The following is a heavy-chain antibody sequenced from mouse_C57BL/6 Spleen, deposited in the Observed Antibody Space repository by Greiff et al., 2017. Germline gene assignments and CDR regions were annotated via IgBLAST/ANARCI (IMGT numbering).Heavy chain of an antibody. D-gene: IGHD1-1*01. CDR3: ARDTTVVGKGDY. CDR2: IHPNSGST. CDR1: GYTFTSYW. V-gene: IGHV1-64*01. Sequence: VQLQQPGAELVKPGASVKLSCKASGYTFTSYWMTWVKQRPGQGLEWIGMIHPNSGSTNYNEKFKSKATLTVDKSSSTAYMQLSSLTSEDSAVYYCARDTTVVGKGDYWGQGTTLTVSS. J-gene: IGHJ2*01.